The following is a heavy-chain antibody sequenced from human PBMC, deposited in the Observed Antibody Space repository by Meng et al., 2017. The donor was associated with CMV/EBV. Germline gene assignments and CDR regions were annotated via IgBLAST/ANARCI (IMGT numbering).Heavy chain of an antibody. Sequence: GESLKISCAASGFTFSRYWMTWVRKAPGKGLEWVVNINQDGTKIYYVDSVKGRFTVSRDNARNSVYLQLNSLTVEDTAVYYCARIGYISSSLDYWGRGALVTVSS. D-gene: IGHD5-18*01. V-gene: IGHV3-7*01. J-gene: IGHJ4*02. CDR2: INQDGTKI. CDR3: ARIGYISSSLDY. CDR1: GFTFSRYW.